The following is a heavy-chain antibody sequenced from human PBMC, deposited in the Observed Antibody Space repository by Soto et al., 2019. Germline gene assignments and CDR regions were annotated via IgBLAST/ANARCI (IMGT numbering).Heavy chain of an antibody. CDR2: ISGSGGST. CDR1: GFTFSSYA. V-gene: IGHV3-23*01. CDR3: AKDSADWYYYDSSGTRNPWDY. J-gene: IGHJ4*02. D-gene: IGHD3-22*01. Sequence: GGSLRLSCAASGFTFSSYAMSWDREAPGKGLEWVSAISGSGGSTYYADSVKGRFTISRDNSKNTLYLQMNSLRAEDTAVYYCAKDSADWYYYDSSGTRNPWDYWGQGTLVTVSS.